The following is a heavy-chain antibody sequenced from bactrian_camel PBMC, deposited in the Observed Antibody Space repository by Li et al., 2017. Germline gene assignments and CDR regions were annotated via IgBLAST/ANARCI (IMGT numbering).Heavy chain of an antibody. V-gene: IGHV3S53*01. J-gene: IGHJ4*01. CDR1: GYTYGSCS. Sequence: HVQLVESGGGSVQTGGSLRLSCVVSGYTYGSCSMAWYRQAPGKERELVANITSLSTGDTYYVDSVKGRFTISLDVAKNTGYLLMNSLKSEDTAMYYCKAALRVGSLRCADCWGQGTQVTVS. D-gene: IGHD5*01. CDR3: KAALRVGSLRCADC. CDR2: ITSLSTGDT.